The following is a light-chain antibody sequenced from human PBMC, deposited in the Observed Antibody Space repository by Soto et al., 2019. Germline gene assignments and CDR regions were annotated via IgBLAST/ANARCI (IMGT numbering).Light chain of an antibody. CDR3: QQYGNSPTYP. J-gene: IGKJ2*01. V-gene: IGKV3-20*01. CDR2: AAL. Sequence: EIVLTQSPGILSLSPGDRATLSCKASQTISSSYLAWYQQKPGQAPRLLVYAALYRATGIPDTFSGSGSGTDFTLTISRLEPEDFAVYYCQQYGNSPTYPFGQGTNLEIK. CDR1: QTISSSY.